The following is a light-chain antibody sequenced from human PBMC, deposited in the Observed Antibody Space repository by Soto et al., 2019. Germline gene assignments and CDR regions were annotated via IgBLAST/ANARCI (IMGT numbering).Light chain of an antibody. CDR2: ANN. V-gene: IGLV1-44*01. CDR1: SSNIGSET. Sequence: QSVLTQPPSASGTPGQRVTISCSGSSSNIGSETVNWYQQVPGTAPKLLIYANNQRPSGVPDRFSVSKSGTSASRAIGGLQSEDEADYYCAAWDDSLKGWVFGGGTKLTVL. CDR3: AAWDDSLKGWV. J-gene: IGLJ3*02.